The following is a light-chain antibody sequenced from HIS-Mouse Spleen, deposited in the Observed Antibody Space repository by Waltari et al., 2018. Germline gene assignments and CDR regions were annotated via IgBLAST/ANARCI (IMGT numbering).Light chain of an antibody. CDR2: DVS. Sequence: QSALTQPRSVSWSPGQSVTIPCTGTSSDVGGYNYVPWYQQHPGKAPKRMIYDVSKRPSGVPDRFAGFKSGNTASLTISGLQAEDEADYYCCSYAGSYTGVFGTGTKVTVL. V-gene: IGLV2-11*01. CDR1: SSDVGGYNY. J-gene: IGLJ1*01. CDR3: CSYAGSYTGV.